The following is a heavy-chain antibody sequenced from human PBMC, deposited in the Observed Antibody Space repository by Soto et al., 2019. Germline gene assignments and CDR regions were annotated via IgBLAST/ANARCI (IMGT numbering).Heavy chain of an antibody. CDR3: ARRALPQCINGVCYKDGFWDY. J-gene: IGHJ4*02. Sequence: SETLSLTCTVSGGSVSSGGYYWIWIRQHPGTGLEWIGYIYYSGTTYFNPSLKSRASISLDTSKHEFSLKLTSVTAADTAVYYCARRALPQCINGVCYKDGFWDYWGQGARVTVS. CDR1: GGSVSSGGYY. V-gene: IGHV4-31*03. CDR2: IYYSGTT. D-gene: IGHD2-8*01.